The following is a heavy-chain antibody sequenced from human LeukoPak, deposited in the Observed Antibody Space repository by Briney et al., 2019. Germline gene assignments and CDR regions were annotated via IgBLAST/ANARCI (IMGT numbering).Heavy chain of an antibody. CDR3: ARLRYSVNAFDI. CDR1: GSTFTAYF. V-gene: IGHV1-18*04. D-gene: IGHD4-17*01. J-gene: IGHJ3*02. CDR2: ISAYNGNT. Sequence: ASVKVSCKASGSTFTAYFVDWVRQAPGQGLAWMGWISAYNGNTNYAQKLQGRVTMTTDTSTSTAYMELRSLRSDDTAVYYCARLRYSVNAFDIWGQGTMVTVSS.